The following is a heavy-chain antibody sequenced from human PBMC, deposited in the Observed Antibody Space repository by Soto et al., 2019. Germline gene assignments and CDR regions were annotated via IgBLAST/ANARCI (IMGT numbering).Heavy chain of an antibody. D-gene: IGHD3-9*01. CDR3: ARNDILTGYYYYYYGMDV. CDR2: INHSGST. V-gene: IGHV4-34*01. CDR1: GGSFSGYS. Sequence: SETLSLTCAVYGGSFSGYSWCWIRQPPGKGLEWIGEINHSGSTNYNPSLKSRVTISVDTSKNQFSLKLSSVTAADTAVYYCARNDILTGYYYYYYGMDVWGQGTTVT. J-gene: IGHJ6*02.